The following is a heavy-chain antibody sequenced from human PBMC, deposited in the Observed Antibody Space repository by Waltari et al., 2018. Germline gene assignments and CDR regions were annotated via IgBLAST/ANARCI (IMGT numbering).Heavy chain of an antibody. CDR2: INDRGRT. V-gene: IGHV4-34*02. CDR3: ARVFGYYYYYMDV. J-gene: IGHJ6*03. Sequence: QVQLQQWGAGLLKPSETLSLTFDVSGGSLSGYHWTWIRQPPGKGLEWIGEINDRGRTTYNPSLESRVTVSIDTANNQFSLRVRSVTAADTAVYYCARVFGYYYYYMDVWGKGTTVTISS. D-gene: IGHD3-3*01. CDR1: GGSLSGYH.